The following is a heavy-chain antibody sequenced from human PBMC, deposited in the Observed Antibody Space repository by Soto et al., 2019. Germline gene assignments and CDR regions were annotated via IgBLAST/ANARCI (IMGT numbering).Heavy chain of an antibody. Sequence: PGESLKISCKGSGYSFTSYWISWVRQMPGKVLEWMGRIDPSDSYTNYSPSFQGHVTISADKSISTAYLQWSSLKASDTAMYYCARHGRYCSSTSCYYYYYGTDVWGQGTTVTVSS. CDR1: GYSFTSYW. J-gene: IGHJ6*02. CDR3: ARHGRYCSSTSCYYYYYGTDV. CDR2: IDPSDSYT. V-gene: IGHV5-10-1*01. D-gene: IGHD2-2*01.